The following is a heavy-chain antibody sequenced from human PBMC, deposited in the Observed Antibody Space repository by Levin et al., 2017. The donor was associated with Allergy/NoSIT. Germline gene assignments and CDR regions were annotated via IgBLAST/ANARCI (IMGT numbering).Heavy chain of an antibody. J-gene: IGHJ6*02. CDR3: ARGVVRGVIRGPYYYYGMDV. Sequence: MPSETLSLTCAVSGGSISSSNWWSWVRQPPGKGLEWIGEIYHSGSTNYNPSLKSRVTISVDKSKNQFSLKLSSVTAADTAVYYCARGVVRGVIRGPYYYYGMDVWGQGTTVTVSS. CDR2: IYHSGST. V-gene: IGHV4-4*02. CDR1: GGSISSSNW. D-gene: IGHD3-10*01.